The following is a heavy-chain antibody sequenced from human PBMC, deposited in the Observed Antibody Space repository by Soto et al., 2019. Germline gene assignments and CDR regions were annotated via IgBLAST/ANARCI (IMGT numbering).Heavy chain of an antibody. V-gene: IGHV4-59*01. CDR1: GGSISNYY. Sequence: SETLSLTCTVSGGSISNYYWSWIRQPPGKGLEWIGYIYYSGITNYNPSLKSRVTISVDTSKNQFSLKLSSVTAADTALYYCAKDRPRRTSGYFFDYWGQGTPVTVSS. CDR3: AKDRPRRTSGYFFDY. D-gene: IGHD1-1*01. CDR2: IYYSGIT. J-gene: IGHJ4*02.